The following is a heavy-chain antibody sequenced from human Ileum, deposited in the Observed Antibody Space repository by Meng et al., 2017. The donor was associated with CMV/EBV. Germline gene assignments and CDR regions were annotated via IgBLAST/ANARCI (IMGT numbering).Heavy chain of an antibody. CDR1: GFTFSTYA. CDR2: ISYDGSNK. J-gene: IGHJ6*02. Sequence: GESLKISCAASGFTFSTYAMHWVRQAPGKGLEWVAVISYDGSNKYYADSVKGRFTISRDNSKNTLYLQMNSLRAEDTSVYYCARGYCSSTSCSPPAVWGRGTMVTVSS. V-gene: IGHV3-30*04. CDR3: ARGYCSSTSCSPPAV. D-gene: IGHD2-2*01.